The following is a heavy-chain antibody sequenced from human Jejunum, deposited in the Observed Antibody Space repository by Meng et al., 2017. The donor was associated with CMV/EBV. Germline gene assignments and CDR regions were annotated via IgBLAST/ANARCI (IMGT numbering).Heavy chain of an antibody. V-gene: IGHV3-13*01. CDR1: GFTFSSYD. Sequence: SGFTFSSYDMHWVRQATGKGLEWVSGIGTAGDTYYPGSVKGRFTISRENAKNSLYLQMNSLRAGDTAVYYCARGGYSSGWYRGYYLDYWGQGTLVTVSS. D-gene: IGHD6-19*01. CDR3: ARGGYSSGWYRGYYLDY. J-gene: IGHJ4*02. CDR2: IGTAGDT.